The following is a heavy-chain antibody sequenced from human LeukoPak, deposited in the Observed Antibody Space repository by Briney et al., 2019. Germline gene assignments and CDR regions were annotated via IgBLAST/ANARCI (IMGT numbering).Heavy chain of an antibody. CDR1: GFTFSSYT. J-gene: IGHJ4*02. Sequence: GGSLRLSCAASGFTFSSYTMNWVRQAPGKGLEWISSISPTGEYVFYADSLKGRSTISRDGAKNSLFLQMSGLRDDDTAMYYCARDFLGESGYAGYWGQGTLVTVSP. CDR2: ISPTGEYV. CDR3: ARDFLGESGYAGY. D-gene: IGHD5-12*01. V-gene: IGHV3-21*01.